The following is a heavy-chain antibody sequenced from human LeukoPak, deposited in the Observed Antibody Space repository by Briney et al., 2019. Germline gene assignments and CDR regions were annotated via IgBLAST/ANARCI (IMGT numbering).Heavy chain of an antibody. J-gene: IGHJ2*01. CDR1: GFTFSSYG. Sequence: GGSLRLSCAASGFTFSSYGMHWLRQAPGKGLEWVSVISYDGSNKYFADSVKGRFTISRDNSKNTLYLQMNSLRAEDTAVYYCAKMNYGGDSVDWYFDLWGRGTLVTVSS. D-gene: IGHD4-23*01. CDR2: ISYDGSNK. V-gene: IGHV3-30*18. CDR3: AKMNYGGDSVDWYFDL.